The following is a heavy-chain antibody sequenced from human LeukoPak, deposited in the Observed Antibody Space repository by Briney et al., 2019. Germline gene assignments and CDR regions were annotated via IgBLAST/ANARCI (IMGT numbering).Heavy chain of an antibody. CDR3: ARAFYSSSWYHKEDFFDY. D-gene: IGHD6-13*01. Sequence: SETLSLTCTVSGYSINNGYYWGWIRQPPGKGLEWIGSIYHSGSTYYKPSLQSRVTISVDTSKDQFSLKLSSVTAADTAVYYCARAFYSSSWYHKEDFFDYWGQGTPVTVSS. CDR2: IYHSGST. J-gene: IGHJ4*02. CDR1: GYSINNGYY. V-gene: IGHV4-38-2*02.